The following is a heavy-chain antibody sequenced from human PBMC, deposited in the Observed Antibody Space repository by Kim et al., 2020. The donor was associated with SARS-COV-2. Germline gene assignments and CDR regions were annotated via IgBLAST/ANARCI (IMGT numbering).Heavy chain of an antibody. Sequence: GGSLRLSCAASGFTFSSYSMNWVRQAPGKGPEWVSYISSSSSDIYYADSVKGRFTISRDNAKNSLYLQIDSLRDEDTAVYYCARAARWGFYYWGRGTLVTVSS. CDR2: ISSSSSDI. V-gene: IGHV3-48*02. CDR3: ARAARWGFYY. CDR1: GFTFSSYS. D-gene: IGHD7-27*01. J-gene: IGHJ4*02.